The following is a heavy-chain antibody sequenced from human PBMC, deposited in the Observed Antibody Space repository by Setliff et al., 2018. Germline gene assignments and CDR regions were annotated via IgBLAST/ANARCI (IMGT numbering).Heavy chain of an antibody. V-gene: IGHV7-4-1*02. CDR3: ARDNRGYAWDYYYYMDV. CDR1: GYTFTGYY. D-gene: IGHD2-15*01. Sequence: ASVKVSCKASGYTFTGYYMHWVRQAPGQGLEWMGWINTNTGNPTYAQGFTGRFVFSLDTSVSTAYLQISSLKAEDTAVYYCARDNRGYAWDYYYYMDVRGKGTTVTVSS. CDR2: INTNTGNP. J-gene: IGHJ6*03.